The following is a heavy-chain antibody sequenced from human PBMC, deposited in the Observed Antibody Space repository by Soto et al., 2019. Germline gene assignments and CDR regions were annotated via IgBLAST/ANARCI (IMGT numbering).Heavy chain of an antibody. CDR1: GGSISSSNW. CDR2: IYHSGST. Sequence: SETLSLTCAVSGGSISSSNWWSWVRQPPGKGLEWIGEIYHSGSTNYNPSLKSRVTISVDKSKNQFSLKLSSVTAADTAVYYCASGTITSYVVTDFDYRGQGTLVTASA. D-gene: IGHD2-21*02. CDR3: ASGTITSYVVTDFDY. J-gene: IGHJ4*02. V-gene: IGHV4-4*02.